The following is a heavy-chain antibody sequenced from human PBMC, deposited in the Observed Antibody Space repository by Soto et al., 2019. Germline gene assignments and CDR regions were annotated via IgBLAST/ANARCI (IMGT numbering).Heavy chain of an antibody. J-gene: IGHJ3*02. V-gene: IGHV4-39*01. CDR3: ASPITAAGTISSFAIDI. Sequence: QLQLQESGPGLVKPSETLSLTCTVSGGSISSSSYYWGWIRQPPGKGLEWIGSIYYSGSTYYNPSLKSRVTISVDTSKNQFSLKLSSVTAADTAVYYCASPITAAGTISSFAIDIWGKGTMVTVSS. CDR2: IYYSGST. D-gene: IGHD6-13*01. CDR1: GGSISSSSYY.